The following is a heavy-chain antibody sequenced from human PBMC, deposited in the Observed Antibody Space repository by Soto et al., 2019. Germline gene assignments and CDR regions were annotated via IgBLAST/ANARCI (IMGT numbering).Heavy chain of an antibody. D-gene: IGHD2-21*02. CDR3: ARGGHVVVVTAALDY. J-gene: IGHJ4*02. CDR2: VNPSGGHT. CDR1: GDTFTNYY. Sequence: QVQLMQSGAEVKKPGASVKVSCKASGDTFTNYYIHWVRQAPGQGLEWMGTVNPSGGHTTYAQHFRGRVPMPGDTSPSTRYMELTSLTSDGTAVYYCARGGHVVVVTAALDYWGQGTLVTVSS. V-gene: IGHV1-46*01.